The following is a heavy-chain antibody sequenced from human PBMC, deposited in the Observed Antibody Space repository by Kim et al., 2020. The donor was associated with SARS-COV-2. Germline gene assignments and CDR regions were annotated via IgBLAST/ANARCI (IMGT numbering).Heavy chain of an antibody. CDR2: ISSSGGTI. D-gene: IGHD5-18*01. V-gene: IGHV3-48*03. J-gene: IGHJ4*02. CDR1: GFTFSDYE. Sequence: GGSLRLSCAASGFTFSDYEMNWVRQAPGKGLEWVSYISSSGGTIYYADSVKGRFTISRDNANNSLYLQMNSLRAEDTAVYYCARESGNSYGLRPFDYWGQGTLVTVSS. CDR3: ARESGNSYGLRPFDY.